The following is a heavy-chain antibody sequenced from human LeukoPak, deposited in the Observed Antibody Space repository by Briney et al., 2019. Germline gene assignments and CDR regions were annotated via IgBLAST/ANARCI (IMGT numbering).Heavy chain of an antibody. CDR2: IVVGSGNT. J-gene: IGHJ4*02. CDR3: AADGDTLTGYSYY. V-gene: IGHV1-58*01. D-gene: IGHD3-9*01. CDR1: GFTFTSSA. Sequence: GASVKVSCKSSGFTFTSSAVQWVRQARGQRLEWIGWIVVGSGNTNYAQKFQERVTITRDMSTSTAYMELSSLRSEDTAVYYCAADGDTLTGYSYYWGQGTLVTVSS.